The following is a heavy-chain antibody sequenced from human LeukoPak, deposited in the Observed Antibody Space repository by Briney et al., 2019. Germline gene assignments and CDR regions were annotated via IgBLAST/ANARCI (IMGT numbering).Heavy chain of an antibody. V-gene: IGHV3-11*04. Sequence: GASLRLSCAASGFTFSDYYMSWIRQAPGKGLEWVSYISSSGSTIFYADSVKGRFTISRDNAKNSLYLQMNSLRAEDTAVYYCAREYSSGLYYFDYWGQGTLVTVSS. J-gene: IGHJ4*02. D-gene: IGHD6-19*01. CDR2: ISSSGSTI. CDR3: AREYSSGLYYFDY. CDR1: GFTFSDYY.